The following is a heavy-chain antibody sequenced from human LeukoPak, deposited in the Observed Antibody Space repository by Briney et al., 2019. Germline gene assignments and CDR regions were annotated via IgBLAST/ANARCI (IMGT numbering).Heavy chain of an antibody. Sequence: ASVKVSCKASGYTFTSYYMHWVRQAPGQGLEWMGIISPSGGSTSYAQKFRGRVTMTTDTSTSTAYMELRSLRSDDTAVYYCARVPPIPPVTDFDYWGQGTLVTVSS. J-gene: IGHJ4*02. CDR1: GYTFTSYY. D-gene: IGHD2-21*01. V-gene: IGHV1-46*01. CDR3: ARVPPIPPVTDFDY. CDR2: ISPSGGST.